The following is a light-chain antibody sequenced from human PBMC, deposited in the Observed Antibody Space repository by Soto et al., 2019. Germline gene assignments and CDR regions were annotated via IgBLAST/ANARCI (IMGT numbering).Light chain of an antibody. CDR3: MQALQTPT. V-gene: IGKV2-28*01. CDR2: LGS. CDR1: QSLLHSNGYNY. Sequence: DIVMTQSPLSLPVTPGEPASISCRSSQSLLHSNGYNYLDWYLQKPGQSPQLLIYLGSNRASGVPDRFRGSGSGNDFTLKISRVEAEDVGVYYCMQALQTPTFGGGTKVEIK. J-gene: IGKJ4*01.